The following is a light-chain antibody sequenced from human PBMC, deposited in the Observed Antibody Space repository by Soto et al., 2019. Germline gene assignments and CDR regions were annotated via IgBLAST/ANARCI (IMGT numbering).Light chain of an antibody. CDR3: QQRSNWIT. Sequence: EIVLTQSPATLSLSPGDTATLSCRASQSVSTWLTWYQQKPGQAPRLLIYDASNRATGIPARFSGSRSGTDFTLPISSLEPEDFAVYYCQQRSNWITFGQGTRLEIE. CDR1: QSVSTW. CDR2: DAS. V-gene: IGKV3-11*01. J-gene: IGKJ5*01.